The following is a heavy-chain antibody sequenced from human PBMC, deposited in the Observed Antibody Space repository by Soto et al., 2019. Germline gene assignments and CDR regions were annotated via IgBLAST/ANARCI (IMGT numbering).Heavy chain of an antibody. CDR2: IKTSAGGGAT. Sequence: EVQLVESAGGLVKPGGSLRLSCVASGFSFNEAWMNWVRQAPGEGLEWVGRIKTSAGGGATDYAAPVQGRFTISRNDSKNALYLHMNSLRTEDTAIYSCTTGSVEGIWGQGTTVTVPS. CDR3: TTGSVEGI. J-gene: IGHJ6*02. D-gene: IGHD2-15*01. V-gene: IGHV3-15*07. CDR1: GFSFNEAW.